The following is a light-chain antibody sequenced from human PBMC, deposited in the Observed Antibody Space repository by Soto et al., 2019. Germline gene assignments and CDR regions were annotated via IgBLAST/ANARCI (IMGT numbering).Light chain of an antibody. CDR2: EVS. J-gene: IGLJ1*01. CDR1: SSDVGSYHY. CDR3: SSYTSGRDVYV. Sequence: QSVLTQPASVPGSPGQSITISCTGTSSDVGSYHYVSWFQRHPGKAPKLIIFEVSDRPSGVSTRFSGSKSGDTASLTISGLQADDEADYYCSSYTSGRDVYVFGGGTKVTAL. V-gene: IGLV2-14*01.